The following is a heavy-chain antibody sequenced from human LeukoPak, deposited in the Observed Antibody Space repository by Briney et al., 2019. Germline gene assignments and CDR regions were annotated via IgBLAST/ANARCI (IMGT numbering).Heavy chain of an antibody. J-gene: IGHJ4*02. CDR3: ARGRIVVVPAAIGY. D-gene: IGHD2-2*01. CDR1: GYTFTSYG. CDR2: ISAYNGNT. Sequence: ASVKVSCKASGYTFTSYGISWVRQAPGQGLEWMGWISAYNGNTNYAQKLQGRVTMTTDTSTSTAYMELRSLRSDDTAVYYCARGRIVVVPAAIGYWGQGTLVTVSS. V-gene: IGHV1-18*01.